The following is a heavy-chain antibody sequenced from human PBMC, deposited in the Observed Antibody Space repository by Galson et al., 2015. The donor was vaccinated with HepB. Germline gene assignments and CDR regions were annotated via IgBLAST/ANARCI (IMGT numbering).Heavy chain of an antibody. Sequence: SLRLSCAASGFTFSSYAMHWVRQAPGKGLEWVAVISYDGSDKYYADSVKGRFTISRDNSKNTLYLQMNSLRAEDTAVYYCARPQSDSSGPSSRSGAFDIWGRGTMVTVSS. CDR2: ISYDGSDK. CDR3: ARPQSDSSGPSSRSGAFDI. CDR1: GFTFSSYA. D-gene: IGHD3-22*01. J-gene: IGHJ3*02. V-gene: IGHV3-30*04.